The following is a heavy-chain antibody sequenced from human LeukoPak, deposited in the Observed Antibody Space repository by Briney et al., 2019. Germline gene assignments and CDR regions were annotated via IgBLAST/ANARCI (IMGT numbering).Heavy chain of an antibody. CDR1: GYTFTGYY. J-gene: IGHJ4*02. CDR2: VIPIFGTA. D-gene: IGHD2-15*01. Sequence: GASVKVSCKASGYTFTGYYMHWVRQAPGQGLEWMGGVIPIFGTANYAQKFQGRVTITADESTSTAYMELSSLRSEDTAVYYCATPGYCSGGSCYWGYYFDYWGQGNLVTVSS. V-gene: IGHV1-69*13. CDR3: ATPGYCSGGSCYWGYYFDY.